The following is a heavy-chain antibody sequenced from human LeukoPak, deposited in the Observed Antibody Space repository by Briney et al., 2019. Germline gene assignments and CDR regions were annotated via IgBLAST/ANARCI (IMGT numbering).Heavy chain of an antibody. CDR1: GGSFSGYY. Sequence: SETLSLTCAVYGGSFSGYYWSWIRHPPGKGLEGIGEINHSGSTNYNPSLKSRVTISVDTSKNQFSLKLSSVTAADTAFYYCASQGHHGKIVGTTLSYFYMDVWGKGTTVTVSS. D-gene: IGHD1-26*01. J-gene: IGHJ6*03. CDR2: INHSGST. CDR3: ASQGHHGKIVGTTLSYFYMDV. V-gene: IGHV4-34*01.